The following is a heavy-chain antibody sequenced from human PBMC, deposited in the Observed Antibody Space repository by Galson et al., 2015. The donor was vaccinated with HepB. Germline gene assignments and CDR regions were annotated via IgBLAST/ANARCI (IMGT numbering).Heavy chain of an antibody. CDR1: GFTFSSHS. CDR3: ARDLGSGGSGTMYWLDP. J-gene: IGHJ5*02. CDR2: ISGSGSA. D-gene: IGHD3-10*01. Sequence: SLRLSCAASGFTFSSHSMNWIRQAPGKELEWVAYISGSGSADYADSVQGRFTISRDNAENSLYLQMNSLRVEDTAVYYCARDLGSGGSGTMYWLDPWGQGTLVTVSS. V-gene: IGHV3-21*01.